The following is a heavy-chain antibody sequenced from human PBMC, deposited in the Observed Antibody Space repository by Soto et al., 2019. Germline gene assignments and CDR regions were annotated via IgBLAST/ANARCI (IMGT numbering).Heavy chain of an antibody. J-gene: IGHJ5*02. CDR1: GGSISSSSYY. D-gene: IGHD3-22*01. CDR3: ARHVGITMIVVVTTGWFDP. Sequence: ASETLSLTCTVSGGSISSSSYYWGWIRQPPGKGLEWIGSIYYSGSTYYNPSLKSRVTISVDTSKNQFSLKLSSVTAADTAVYYCARHVGITMIVVVTTGWFDPWGQGTLVTVSS. V-gene: IGHV4-39*01. CDR2: IYYSGST.